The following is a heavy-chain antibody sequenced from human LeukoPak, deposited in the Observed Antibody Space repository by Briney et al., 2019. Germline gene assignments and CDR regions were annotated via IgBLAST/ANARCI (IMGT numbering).Heavy chain of an antibody. CDR1: GFTFSAYW. CDR3: ARPTDGDSTRYGMDV. Sequence: GGSLRLSCAASGFTFSAYWMSWVRQAPGKGLEWVSVIYSGGSTYYADSVKGRFGTSRDSSTSTLFLQMDSLRVEDTAMYYCARPTDGDSTRYGMDVWGQGTTVIVSS. CDR2: IYSGGST. V-gene: IGHV3-53*01. D-gene: IGHD5-24*01. J-gene: IGHJ6*02.